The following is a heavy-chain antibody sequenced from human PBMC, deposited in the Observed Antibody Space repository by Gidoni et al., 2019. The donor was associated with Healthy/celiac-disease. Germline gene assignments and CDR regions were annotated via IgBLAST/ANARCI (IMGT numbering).Heavy chain of an antibody. CDR1: GYTFTSDY. V-gene: IGHV1-46*01. J-gene: IGHJ4*02. CDR3: ARKTTHLDY. CDR2: INPSGGST. D-gene: IGHD2-15*01. Sequence: QVQLVQSGAEVKKPGASVKVSCRASGYTFTSDYMHWLRQAPGQGFEWTGIINPSGGSTSYAQKFQGRVTMTRDTSTSTVYMELSSLRSEDTAVYYCARKTTHLDYWGQGTLVTVSS.